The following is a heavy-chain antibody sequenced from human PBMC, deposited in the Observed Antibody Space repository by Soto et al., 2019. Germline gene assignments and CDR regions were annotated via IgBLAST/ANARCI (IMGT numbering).Heavy chain of an antibody. CDR1: GYTFTYRY. D-gene: IGHD1-26*01. J-gene: IGHJ4*02. CDR3: ARSPSEIVGDTCD. Sequence: QMQLVQSGAEVKKTGSSVKVSCKASGYTFTYRYLHWVRPAPGQALEWMGWITPFNGNTNSSQKFQDRVIISRDKSMSTAYMELNSLTSEDTAMYYCARSPSEIVGDTCDWGQGTLVTVSS. CDR2: ITPFNGNT. V-gene: IGHV1-45*02.